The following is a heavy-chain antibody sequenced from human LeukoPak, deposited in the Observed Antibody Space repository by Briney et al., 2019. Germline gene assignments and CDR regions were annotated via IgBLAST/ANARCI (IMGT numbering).Heavy chain of an antibody. V-gene: IGHV4-30-4*08. CDR3: ARDPEGGYYMDV. D-gene: IGHD1-14*01. Sequence: SETLSLTCTVSGGSISSGDYYWSWIRQPPGKGLEWIGYIYYSGSTYYNPSLKSRVPRSVDPSKNQFSLKLSSVTAADTAVYYCARDPEGGYYMDVWGKGTTVTVSS. CDR1: GGSISSGDYY. J-gene: IGHJ6*03. CDR2: IYYSGST.